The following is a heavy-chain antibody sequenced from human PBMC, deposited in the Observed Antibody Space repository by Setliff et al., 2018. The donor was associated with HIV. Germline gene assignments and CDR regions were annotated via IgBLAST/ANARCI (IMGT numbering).Heavy chain of an antibody. CDR2: IYPGDSDI. V-gene: IGHV5-51*07. D-gene: IGHD1-26*01. CDR3: ARAGRGGGSYWTFDY. J-gene: IGHJ4*02. CDR1: EYSFTNNW. Sequence: GESLKISCKGSEYSFTNNWIGWVHQMPGKGLEWMGIIYPGDSDIRYSPSFQGQVTISADKAISTAYLQWSSLKASDTGMYYCARAGRGGGSYWTFDYWGQGTLVTVSS.